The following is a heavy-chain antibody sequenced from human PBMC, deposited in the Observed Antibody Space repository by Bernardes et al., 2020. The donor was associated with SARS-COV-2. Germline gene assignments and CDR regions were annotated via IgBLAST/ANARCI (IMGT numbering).Heavy chain of an antibody. J-gene: IGHJ4*02. CDR1: GFIFDDYT. V-gene: IGHV3-43*01. D-gene: IGHD6-19*01. CDR2: TSWGGAAT. Sequence: GGSLRLSCAASGFIFDDYTLHWVRQAPGEGLEWVALTSWGGAATYYTDSVRGRFTISRDSSTHSLYLQMNSLRTEDSALYYCAGGGAGSGEFDFWGQGTLVTVSS. CDR3: AGGGAGSGEFDF.